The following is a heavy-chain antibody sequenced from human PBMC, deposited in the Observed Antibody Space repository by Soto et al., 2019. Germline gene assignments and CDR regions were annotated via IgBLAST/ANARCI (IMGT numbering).Heavy chain of an antibody. CDR3: ARDAIPYSSSSGRWFDP. Sequence: QVQLVQSGAEVKKPGSSVKVSCKASGGTFSSYAISWVRQAPGQGLEWMGGIIPIFGTANYAQKFQGRVTITAXXSXSXXYMELSSLRSEDTAVYYCARDAIPYSSSSGRWFDPWGQGTLVTVSS. CDR1: GGTFSSYA. CDR2: IIPIFGTA. J-gene: IGHJ5*02. D-gene: IGHD6-6*01. V-gene: IGHV1-69*12.